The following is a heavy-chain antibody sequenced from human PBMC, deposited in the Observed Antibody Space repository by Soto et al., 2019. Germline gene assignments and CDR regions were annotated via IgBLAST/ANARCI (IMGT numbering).Heavy chain of an antibody. V-gene: IGHV3-53*01. J-gene: IGHJ4*02. CDR2: IYSGGSA. Sequence: SGGSLRLSCAASGFTVSSNYMRWVRQAPGKGLEWVSVIYSGGSAYYADSVKGRFTISRDNSKNALYLQMNSLRAEDTAVYYCARAYANSYYFDYWGQGTLVTVSS. CDR1: GFTVSSNY. D-gene: IGHD2-2*01. CDR3: ARAYANSYYFDY.